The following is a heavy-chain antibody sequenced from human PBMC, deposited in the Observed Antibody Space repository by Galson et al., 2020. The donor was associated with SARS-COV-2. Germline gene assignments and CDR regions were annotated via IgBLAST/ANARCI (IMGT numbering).Heavy chain of an antibody. D-gene: IGHD3-10*01. J-gene: IGHJ6*02. CDR2: IWYDGSNK. CDR1: GFTFSSYG. CDR3: ARDFNRGSRMVHLYYYYGMDV. Sequence: GGSLSLSCAASGFTFSSYGMHWVRQAPGKGLEWVAVIWYDGSNKNYADSVKGRFTISRDNSKNTLYLQMNSLRAEDTAVYYCARDFNRGSRMVHLYYYYGMDVWGQGTTVTVSS. V-gene: IGHV3-33*01.